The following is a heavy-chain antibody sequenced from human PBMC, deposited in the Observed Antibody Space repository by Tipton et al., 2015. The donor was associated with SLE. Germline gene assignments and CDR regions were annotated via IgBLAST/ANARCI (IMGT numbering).Heavy chain of an antibody. J-gene: IGHJ2*01. D-gene: IGHD4-23*01. CDR1: GFTFDDYA. CDR3: AKEVYGGNLYYYFDL. CDR2: ISWNSDTI. V-gene: IGHV3-9*01. Sequence: SLRLSCTASGFTFDDYAMHWVRQAPGKGLEWVSGISWNSDTIDYADSVKGRFTISRDKAKNSLFLQMNSLRAEDTALYYCAKEVYGGNLYYYFDLWGRGTLVTVSS.